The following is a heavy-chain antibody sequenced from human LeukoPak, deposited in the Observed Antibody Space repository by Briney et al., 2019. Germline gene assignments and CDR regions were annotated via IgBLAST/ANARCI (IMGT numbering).Heavy chain of an antibody. CDR2: IYGGAST. CDR1: GGSISSSYYY. Sequence: SETLSLTCTVSGGSISSSYYYWVWIRQPPGKGLAWIGRIYGGASTYSTPSPTSRVTISVDTSKNQFTLKLNSVTAADTAVYYCARHYGPWGQGILVTVSS. D-gene: IGHD3-10*01. V-gene: IGHV4-39*01. CDR3: ARHYGP. J-gene: IGHJ5*02.